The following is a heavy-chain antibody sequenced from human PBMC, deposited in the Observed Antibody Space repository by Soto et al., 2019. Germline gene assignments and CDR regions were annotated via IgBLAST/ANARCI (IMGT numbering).Heavy chain of an antibody. J-gene: IGHJ3*02. CDR1: GFSLSTSGVG. V-gene: IGHV2-5*02. CDR2: ICWDDDK. D-gene: IGHD6-13*01. Sequence: QITLKESGPTLVNPTQTLTLTCTFSGFSLSTSGVGVGWIRQPPGKALAWLALICWDDDKRYSPSLKSRLTITKATSINQVVLTMTNMDPVDTATYYCAPTIAAAGHDACEIWGQGTMVTVSS. CDR3: APTIAAAGHDACEI.